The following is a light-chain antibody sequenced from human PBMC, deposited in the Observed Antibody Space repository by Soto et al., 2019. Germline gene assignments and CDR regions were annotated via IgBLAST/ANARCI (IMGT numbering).Light chain of an antibody. CDR2: DAS. CDR1: QSISSW. Sequence: DIQMTQSPSTLSASVGDRVTITCRASQSISSWLAWYQQKQGKAPKLLIYDASRLESGVQSRFSGSRSGTEFTLTVSSLQPDDFATYYCQQYNSYSRTFGQGTKVEIK. J-gene: IGKJ1*01. V-gene: IGKV1-5*01. CDR3: QQYNSYSRT.